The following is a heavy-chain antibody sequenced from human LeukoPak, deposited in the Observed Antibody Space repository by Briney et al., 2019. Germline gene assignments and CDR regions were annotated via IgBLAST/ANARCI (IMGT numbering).Heavy chain of an antibody. D-gene: IGHD2-21*02. J-gene: IGHJ4*02. CDR1: GYTFTSYG. CDR2: ISAYNGNT. V-gene: IGHV1-18*01. Sequence: ASVKVSCKASGYTFTSYGINWVRQAPGQGLEWVGCISAYNGNTNYAQKLQGRVTMPTHTPTPEAYMEPRSLTADDAAGYYCGRDRRGLILVVTAIRPLVYWGEGTLVTVSS. CDR3: GRDRRGLILVVTAIRPLVY.